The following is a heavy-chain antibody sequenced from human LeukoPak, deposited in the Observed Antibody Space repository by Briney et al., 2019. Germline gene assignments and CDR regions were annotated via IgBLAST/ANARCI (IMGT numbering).Heavy chain of an antibody. CDR2: IWYDGSNK. Sequence: GGSLRLSCAASGFTFSSYSMNWVRQAPGKGLEWVAVIWYDGSNKYYADSVKGRFTISRDNSKNTVFLQMNSLRAEDTAVYYCAKDSNWNYYRYWGQGTLVTVSS. CDR3: AKDSNWNYYRY. V-gene: IGHV3-30*02. J-gene: IGHJ4*02. CDR1: GFTFSSYS. D-gene: IGHD1-20*01.